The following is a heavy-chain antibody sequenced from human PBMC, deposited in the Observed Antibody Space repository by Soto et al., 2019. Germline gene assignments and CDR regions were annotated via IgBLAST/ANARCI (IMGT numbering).Heavy chain of an antibody. Sequence: PPGNELEWIGYIYYSGSTNYNPSLKSRVTISVDTSKNQFSLKLSSVTAADTAVYYCARKEWLVNFNLDGTFDYWGQGTLVTVSS. CDR2: IYYSGST. J-gene: IGHJ4*02. V-gene: IGHV4-59*01. D-gene: IGHD6-19*01. CDR3: ARKEWLVNFNLDGTFDY.